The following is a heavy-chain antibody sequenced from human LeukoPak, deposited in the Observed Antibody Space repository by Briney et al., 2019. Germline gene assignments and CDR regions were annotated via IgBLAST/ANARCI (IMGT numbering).Heavy chain of an antibody. D-gene: IGHD2-21*02. CDR3: ARGDEAYGESVY. CDR2: IKEDGSEK. CDR1: GFSFSNCW. V-gene: IGHV3-7*01. Sequence: GGSLRLSCAASGFSFSNCWMSWVRQAPGKGLEWVANIKEDGSEKFYVDSVRGRFTISRDNAENSLYLQMNSLRAEDTAVYYCARGDEAYGESVYWGQGTLVTVSS. J-gene: IGHJ4*02.